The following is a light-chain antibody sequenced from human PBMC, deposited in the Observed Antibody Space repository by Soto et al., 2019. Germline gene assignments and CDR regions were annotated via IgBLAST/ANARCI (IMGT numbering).Light chain of an antibody. CDR2: AAS. V-gene: IGKV1-17*01. CDR1: QGIRNA. CDR3: LQHNSYPYT. Sequence: DIQMTQSPSSLSASVGDRVTITCRASQGIRNALGWYQQKPGNAPKRLIYAASTLESGVPSRFSGSGSGPEFTLTVSSLQPEDFATYYCLQHNSYPYTFGQGTRLEIK. J-gene: IGKJ2*01.